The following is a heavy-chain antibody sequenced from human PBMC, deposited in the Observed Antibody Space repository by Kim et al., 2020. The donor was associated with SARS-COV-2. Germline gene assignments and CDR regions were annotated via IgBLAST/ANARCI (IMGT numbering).Heavy chain of an antibody. Sequence: SETLSLTCTVSGGSISSYYWSWIRQPPGKGLEWIGYIYYSGSTNYNPSLKSRVTISVDTSKNQFSLKLSSVTAADTAVYYCARQLIYCSSTSCYDNYYYYDMDVWGQETTVTVSS. V-gene: IGHV4-59*08. CDR3: ARQLIYCSSTSCYDNYYYYDMDV. D-gene: IGHD2-2*01. CDR2: IYYSGST. CDR1: GGSISSYY. J-gene: IGHJ6*02.